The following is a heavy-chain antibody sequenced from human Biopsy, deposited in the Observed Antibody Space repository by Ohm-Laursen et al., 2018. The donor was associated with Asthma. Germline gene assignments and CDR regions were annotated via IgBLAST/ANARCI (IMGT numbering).Heavy chain of an antibody. J-gene: IGHJ3*02. D-gene: IGHD3-9*01. CDR1: GYTFISYA. CDR3: ARTYYDFLTGQVNDAFDI. CDR2: INAGNGNT. V-gene: IGHV1-3*01. Sequence: ASVKVSCKASGYTFISYAIHWVRQAPGQRLEWMGWINAGNGNTKYSQKFQDRVTITRDTSASTAYMLLSSLRSEDTAVYYCARTYYDFLTGQVNDAFDIWGQGTMVTVSS.